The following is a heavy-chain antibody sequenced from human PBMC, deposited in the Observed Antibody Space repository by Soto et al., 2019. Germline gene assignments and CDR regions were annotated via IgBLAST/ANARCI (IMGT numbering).Heavy chain of an antibody. V-gene: IGHV1-3*01. CDR1: GYTFTRYT. CDR2: INPDNGNT. Sequence: ASVKVSCTASGYTFTRYTMNWVRQTPGQRREWMGWINPDNGNTTSSQKIQDIVIITRDTTASTAYIDVSSLRSEDTAVYNCARGIATGNLDPWGQGTLVTGSS. D-gene: IGHD2-15*01. J-gene: IGHJ5*02. CDR3: ARGIATGNLDP.